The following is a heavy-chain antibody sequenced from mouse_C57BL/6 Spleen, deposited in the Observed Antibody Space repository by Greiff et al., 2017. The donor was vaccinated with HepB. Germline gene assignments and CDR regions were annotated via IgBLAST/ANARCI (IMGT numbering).Heavy chain of an antibody. Sequence: QVQLQQSGPELVKPGASVKISCKASGYAFSSSWMNWVKQRPGKGLEWIGRIYPGDGDTNYNGKFKGKATLTADKSSSTAYMQLSSLKSEDSAVYFCARGYGNPNGYFDVWGTGTTVTVSS. CDR1: GYAFSSSW. CDR2: IYPGDGDT. D-gene: IGHD2-1*01. CDR3: ARGYGNPNGYFDV. V-gene: IGHV1-82*01. J-gene: IGHJ1*03.